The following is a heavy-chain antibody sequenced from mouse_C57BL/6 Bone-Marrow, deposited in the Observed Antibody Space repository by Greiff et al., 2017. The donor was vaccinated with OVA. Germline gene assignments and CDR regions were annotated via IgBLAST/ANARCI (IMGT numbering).Heavy chain of an antibody. CDR3: TTYITTVVAHYYAMDY. J-gene: IGHJ4*01. CDR1: GFNIKDDY. CDR2: IDPENGDT. Sequence: VHVKQSGAELVRPGASVKLSCTASGFNIKDDYMHWVKQRPEQGLEWIGWIDPENGDTEYASKFQGKATITADTSSNTAYLQLSSLTSEDTAVYYCTTYITTVVAHYYAMDYWGQGTSVTVSS. V-gene: IGHV14-4*01. D-gene: IGHD1-1*01.